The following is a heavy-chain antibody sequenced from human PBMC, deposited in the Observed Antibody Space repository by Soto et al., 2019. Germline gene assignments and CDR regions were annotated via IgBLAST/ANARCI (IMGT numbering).Heavy chain of an antibody. CDR2: IYYSGST. D-gene: IGHD3-16*01. V-gene: IGHV4-30-4*01. CDR1: GGSISGGDYY. CDR3: ARDGGRSYYYYGMDV. J-gene: IGHJ6*02. Sequence: PSETLSLTCTVSGGSISGGDYYWSWIRQPPGKGLEWIGYIYYSGSTYYNPSLKSRVTISVDTSKNQFSLKLSSVTAADTAVYYCARDGGRSYYYYGMDVRGQGTTVTVSS.